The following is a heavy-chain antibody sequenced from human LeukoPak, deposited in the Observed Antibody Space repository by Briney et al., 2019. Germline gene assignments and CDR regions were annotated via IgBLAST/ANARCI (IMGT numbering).Heavy chain of an antibody. Sequence: KPSETLSLTCTVSGGSSDIYYWSWIRQSPGKGLEWIGYIHHSGITNYNPSLESRVTMSIDTSKNQFSLKLSSVTAADTAVYYCARQAAGIPVWGQGTLVTVSS. V-gene: IGHV4-59*01. CDR1: GGSSDIYY. D-gene: IGHD6-25*01. CDR3: ARQAAGIPV. J-gene: IGHJ4*02. CDR2: IHHSGIT.